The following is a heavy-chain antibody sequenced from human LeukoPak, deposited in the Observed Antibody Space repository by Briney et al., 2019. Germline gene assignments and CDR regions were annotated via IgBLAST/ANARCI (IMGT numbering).Heavy chain of an antibody. D-gene: IGHD3-22*01. CDR1: GFTFSSYA. CDR3: ARVAYDSSGYYGD. Sequence: GGSLRLSCAASGFTFSSYAMSWVRQAPGKGLEWVSAISGSGGSTYYADSVKGRFTVSRDNAKNSLFLQINSLRVEDTAVYYCARVAYDSSGYYGDWGQGTLVTVSS. V-gene: IGHV3-23*01. CDR2: ISGSGGST. J-gene: IGHJ4*02.